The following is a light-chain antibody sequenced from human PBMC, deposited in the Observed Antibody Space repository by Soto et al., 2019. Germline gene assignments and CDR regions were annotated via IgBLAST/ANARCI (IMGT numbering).Light chain of an antibody. V-gene: IGLV2-14*01. Sequence: QSALTQPASVSASPGQSITISGTGTSSDVGGYNFVSWYQQYPGEAPKLMIYEVSSRPSGISDRFSGSKSGNTASLTISGLQTEDEGDYYCVSYASGNTLLFGTGTKVTVL. CDR1: SSDVGGYNF. CDR3: VSYASGNTLL. CDR2: EVS. J-gene: IGLJ1*01.